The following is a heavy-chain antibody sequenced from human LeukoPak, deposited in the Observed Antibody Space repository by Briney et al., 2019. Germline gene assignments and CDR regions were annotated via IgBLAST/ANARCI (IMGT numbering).Heavy chain of an antibody. CDR3: TKGLGYGQYFDS. Sequence: GGSLRLSCAASGFTFSSYAMSWVRQAPGKGLEWVSGISGSGGSTYYADSVKGRFTISRDNSENTLWLQMNSLRAEDTAVYYCTKGLGYGQYFDSWGQGTLVTVSS. CDR1: GFTFSSYA. CDR2: ISGSGGST. J-gene: IGHJ4*02. D-gene: IGHD4-17*01. V-gene: IGHV3-23*01.